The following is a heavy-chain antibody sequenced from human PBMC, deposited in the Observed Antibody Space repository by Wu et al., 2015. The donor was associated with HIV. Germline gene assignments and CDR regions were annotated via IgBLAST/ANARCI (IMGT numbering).Heavy chain of an antibody. CDR3: ARVISSWPSGAFDI. CDR1: GYTFTGHY. Sequence: QAQLVQSGAEVKKPGASVKVSCKASGYTFTGHYIHWVRQAPGQGLEWMGSINPNGGGTNYAQNFQGRVTLSRDTYITTAYMELRSLTSDDTALYFCARVISSWPSGAFDIVGPRDNGHRLF. J-gene: IGHJ3*02. D-gene: IGHD6-13*01. CDR2: INPNGGGT. V-gene: IGHV1-2*02.